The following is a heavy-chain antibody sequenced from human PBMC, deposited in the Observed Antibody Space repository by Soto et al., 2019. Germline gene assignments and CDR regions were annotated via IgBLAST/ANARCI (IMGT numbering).Heavy chain of an antibody. Sequence: ASVKVSCKASGDIFTNYAFHWVRQAPGQGLEWMGRINAANGNTKYSQKFQGRVTITRDTSASTAYMELSSLRSEDTAVYYCARTVGYYYGMDVWGQGTTVTVSS. J-gene: IGHJ6*02. CDR3: ARTVGYYYGMDV. CDR2: INAANGNT. V-gene: IGHV1-3*01. D-gene: IGHD4-17*01. CDR1: GDIFTNYA.